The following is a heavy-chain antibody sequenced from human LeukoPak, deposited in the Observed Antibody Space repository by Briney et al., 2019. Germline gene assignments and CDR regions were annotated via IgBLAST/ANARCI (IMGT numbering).Heavy chain of an antibody. Sequence: GRSLRLSCAASGFTFSSYGMHWVRQAPGKGLEWVAVISHDGSNKYYADSVKGRFTISRDNSKNTLYLQMNSLRAEDTAVYYCAKDLGAYCSGGSCYAGYWGQGTLVTVSS. D-gene: IGHD2-15*01. J-gene: IGHJ4*02. CDR2: ISHDGSNK. V-gene: IGHV3-30*18. CDR3: AKDLGAYCSGGSCYAGY. CDR1: GFTFSSYG.